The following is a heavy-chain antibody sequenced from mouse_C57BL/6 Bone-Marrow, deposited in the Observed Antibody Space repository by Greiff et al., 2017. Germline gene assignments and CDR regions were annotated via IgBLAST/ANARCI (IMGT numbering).Heavy chain of an antibody. J-gene: IGHJ4*01. V-gene: IGHV1-81*01. D-gene: IGHD1-1*01. CDR2: IYPRSGNT. CDR1: GYTFTSYG. CDR3: ARDQITTVVGTRAMDY. Sequence: QVQLKESGAELARPGASVKLSCKASGYTFTSYGMSWVKQRTGQGLEWIGEIYPRSGNTCYNEKFKGKATLTADKSSSTAYMELRSLTSEDSAVYFCARDQITTVVGTRAMDYWGQGTSVTVSS.